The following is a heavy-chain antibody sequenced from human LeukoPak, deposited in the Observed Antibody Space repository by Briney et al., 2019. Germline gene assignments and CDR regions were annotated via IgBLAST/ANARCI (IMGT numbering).Heavy chain of an antibody. V-gene: IGHV4-34*01. CDR2: INHSGST. Sequence: SETLSLTCAVYGGSFSGYYWSWIRQPPGKGLEWIGEINHSGSTNYNPSLKSRVTISVDTSKNQFSLRMNSLTASDTAVYYCARDSSARYSSSWYVVGDFDYWGQGTPVTVSS. D-gene: IGHD6-13*01. CDR1: GGSFSGYY. J-gene: IGHJ4*02. CDR3: ARDSSARYSSSWYVVGDFDY.